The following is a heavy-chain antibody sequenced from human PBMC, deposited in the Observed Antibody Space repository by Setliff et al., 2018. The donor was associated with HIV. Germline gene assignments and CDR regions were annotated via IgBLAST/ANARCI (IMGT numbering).Heavy chain of an antibody. CDR3: ARPTNIDTLYYGSQSFYMYYYGMDV. CDR2: IKTRADNYAT. Sequence: GGSLRLSCAASGFTFSGSPIHWVRQASGKGLEWLGRIKTRADNYATAYAASVKGRFTISRDNAKNSLYLQMNSLRGEDTAVYFCARPTNIDTLYYGSQSFYMYYYGMDVWGQGTTVTVSS. J-gene: IGHJ6*02. CDR1: GFTFSGSP. V-gene: IGHV3-73*01. D-gene: IGHD3-10*01.